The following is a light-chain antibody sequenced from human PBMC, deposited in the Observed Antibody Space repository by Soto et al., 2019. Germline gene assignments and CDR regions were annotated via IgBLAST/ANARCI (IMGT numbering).Light chain of an antibody. CDR2: EVS. Sequence: DVVMTQSPLSLPVTLGQPASISCRSSQCLVYSHGSTYLNCFQQRPGQSPRRLIYEVSNWDSGXPXRXXGSGSGTDFTLKISRVEAEDVGVHPYMEGIHWPSYTFGQGTKLEIK. V-gene: IGKV2D-30*01. J-gene: IGKJ2*01. CDR1: QCLVYSHGSTY. CDR3: MEGIHWPSYT.